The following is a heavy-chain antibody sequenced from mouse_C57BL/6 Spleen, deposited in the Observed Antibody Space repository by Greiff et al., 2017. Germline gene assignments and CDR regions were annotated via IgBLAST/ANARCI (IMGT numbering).Heavy chain of an antibody. Sequence: EVHLVESGGGLVQPGGSLSLSCAASGFTFTDYYMSWVRQPPGKALEWLGFIRNKANGYTTEYSASVKGRFTISRDNSQSILYLQMNALRAEDSATYYCARVGLPSYAMDYWGQGTSVTVSS. CDR3: ARVGLPSYAMDY. CDR1: GFTFTDYY. D-gene: IGHD2-4*01. V-gene: IGHV7-3*01. J-gene: IGHJ4*01. CDR2: IRNKANGYTT.